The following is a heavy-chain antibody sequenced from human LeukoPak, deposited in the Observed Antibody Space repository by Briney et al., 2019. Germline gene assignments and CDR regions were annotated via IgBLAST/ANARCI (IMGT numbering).Heavy chain of an antibody. CDR2: INPNSGDT. CDR1: GYTFTGYY. Sequence: ASVKVSCKASGYTFTGYYMHWVRQAPGQGLEWMGWINPNSGDTNYAQKFQDRVTMTRDTSISTAYMEVRSDDTAVYYCAKDRSVKTVTGFDYWGQGTLVTVSS. V-gene: IGHV1-2*02. CDR3: AKDRSVKTVTGFDY. D-gene: IGHD4-17*01. J-gene: IGHJ4*02.